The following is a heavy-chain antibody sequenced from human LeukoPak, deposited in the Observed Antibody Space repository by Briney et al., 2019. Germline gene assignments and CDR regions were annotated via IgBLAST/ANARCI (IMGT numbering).Heavy chain of an antibody. CDR2: IYAGDSET. D-gene: IGHD1-26*01. CDR1: GYTFTTYW. J-gene: IGHJ4*02. CDR3: ARLYSGTHEFDY. V-gene: IGHV5-51*01. Sequence: GESLKISCKGSGYTFTTYWIGWVRQMPGKGLEWMGIIYAGDSETTYSPSFQGQVTISVDKSISTAYLQWSSLRASDTAVYYCARLYSGTHEFDYWGQGTLVTVSS.